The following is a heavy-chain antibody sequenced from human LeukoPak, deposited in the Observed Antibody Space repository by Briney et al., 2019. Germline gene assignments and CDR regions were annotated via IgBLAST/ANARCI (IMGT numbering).Heavy chain of an antibody. V-gene: IGHV3-30*18. Sequence: PGGSLRLSCAASGFTFSSYGMHWVRQAPGKGLEWVAVISYDGSNKYYADSVKGRFTISRDNSKNTLYLQMNSLRAEDTAVYYCAKDRRGFLNWFDPWGQGTLVTVSS. CDR3: AKDRRGFLNWFDP. CDR2: ISYDGSNK. CDR1: GFTFSSYG. D-gene: IGHD3-10*01. J-gene: IGHJ5*02.